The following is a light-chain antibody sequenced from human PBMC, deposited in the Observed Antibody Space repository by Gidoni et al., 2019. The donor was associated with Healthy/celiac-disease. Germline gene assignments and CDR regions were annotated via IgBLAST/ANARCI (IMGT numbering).Light chain of an antibody. V-gene: IGKV3-20*01. J-gene: IGKJ4*01. CDR3: QQYGSSPPLT. Sequence: VLTHSPRTLSLSPGERATLSCRASQSVSRSYLAWYQQKPGQAPRLLIYGASSRATGIPDRFSGSGSGTDFTLTISRLEPEDCAVYYCQQYGSSPPLTFGGGTKVEIK. CDR2: GAS. CDR1: QSVSRSY.